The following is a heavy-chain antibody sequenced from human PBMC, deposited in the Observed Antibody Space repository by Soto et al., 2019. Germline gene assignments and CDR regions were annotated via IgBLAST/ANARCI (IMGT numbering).Heavy chain of an antibody. CDR1: GFTFKNYA. CDR2: ISGSSAST. V-gene: IGHV3-23*01. Sequence: EVRLLESGGGLRQPGGSLRLSCSASGFTFKNYAMTWVRQAPGKGLDWVSSISGSSASTYYPDSVMGRFTISRDNSKNSLYLQMNSLRAEDTALYYCAKESDIGVVLSSGMDVWGQGNTVIGAS. D-gene: IGHD2-2*01. J-gene: IGHJ6*02. CDR3: AKESDIGVVLSSGMDV.